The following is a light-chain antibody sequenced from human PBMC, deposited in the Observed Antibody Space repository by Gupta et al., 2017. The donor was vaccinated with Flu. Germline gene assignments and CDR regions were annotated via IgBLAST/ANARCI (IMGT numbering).Light chain of an antibody. Sequence: VTISCAGTSSDIGTYKYVSWYQQHPGKAPKLMIFEVNQRRSGVPDRFSGSKSGNTAALTAAGLRAEDEADYYCSSEAGSTNLWVFGGGTKLTVL. J-gene: IGLJ3*02. CDR2: EVN. V-gene: IGLV2-8*01. CDR1: SSDIGTYKY. CDR3: SSEAGSTNLWV.